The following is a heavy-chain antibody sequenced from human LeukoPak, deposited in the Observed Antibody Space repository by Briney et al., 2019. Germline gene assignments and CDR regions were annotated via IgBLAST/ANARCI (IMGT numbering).Heavy chain of an antibody. J-gene: IGHJ4*02. Sequence: PGGSLRLSCAPSVFTFSTDAMSWVRQAPGQGLGWCSAISGSGGSTYYADFVKGRYNISRDNSKNTLYMQMNILKPEDTAVYYCARPPMLICSGGYCCFDYCGRGTMVTVSS. V-gene: IGHV3-23*01. CDR3: ARPPMLICSGGYCCFDY. CDR2: ISGSGGST. D-gene: IGHD2-15*01. CDR1: VFTFSTDA.